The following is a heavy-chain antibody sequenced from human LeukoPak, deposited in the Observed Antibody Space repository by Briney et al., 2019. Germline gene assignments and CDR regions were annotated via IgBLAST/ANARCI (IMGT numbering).Heavy chain of an antibody. Sequence: GESLQISCKGSGYSFTSYWIGWVRQMPGKGLEWMGIIYPGDSNTKYSPSFQGQATISADKSIRTAYLQWSSLEASDTAMYYCARRPMIPFGGAQYYFSYWGQGTLVTVSS. CDR3: ARRPMIPFGGAQYYFSY. CDR1: GYSFTSYW. CDR2: IYPGDSNT. J-gene: IGHJ4*02. V-gene: IGHV5-51*01. D-gene: IGHD3-16*01.